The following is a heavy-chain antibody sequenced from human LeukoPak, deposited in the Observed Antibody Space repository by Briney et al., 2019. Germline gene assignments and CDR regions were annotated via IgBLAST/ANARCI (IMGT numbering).Heavy chain of an antibody. CDR3: ARGPYSYDSSGAFDI. CDR1: GGSISNKY. CDR2: IYYSGNT. Sequence: PSETLSLTCTVSGGSISNKYWSWIRQPPGKGLEWIGYIYYSGNTNYNPSLKSRVTISVDTSKNQFSLKLSSVTAADTAVYFCARGPYSYDSSGAFDIWGQGTMVTVSS. V-gene: IGHV4-59*08. J-gene: IGHJ3*02. D-gene: IGHD3-22*01.